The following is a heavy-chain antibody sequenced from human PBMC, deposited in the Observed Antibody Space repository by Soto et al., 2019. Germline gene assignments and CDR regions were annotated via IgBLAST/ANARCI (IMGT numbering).Heavy chain of an antibody. J-gene: IGHJ3*01. V-gene: IGHV4-34*01. Sequence: QVQLQQWGAGLLKPSETLSLTCAVYGGSFTDYYWTWIRQPPGKGLEWLGEISHSGSPNYNPSLKNRVTISLDTSKNQFSLKVNSVTAADTAVYFCSRVRARLLSHAFDFWGQGTLVTVSS. CDR2: ISHSGSP. CDR1: GGSFTDYY. D-gene: IGHD3-16*02. CDR3: SRVRARLLSHAFDF.